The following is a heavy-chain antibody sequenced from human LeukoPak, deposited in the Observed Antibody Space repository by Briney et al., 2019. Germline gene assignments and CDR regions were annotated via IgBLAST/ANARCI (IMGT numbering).Heavy chain of an antibody. V-gene: IGHV5-51*01. Sequence: GESLKTSCKGSGYSFTSYWIGWVRQMPGKGLEWMGVIYPGGSDTRYSPSFQGQVTISADKSSSTAYLHWSSLKASDTAMYYCARVVADGSTYYFDYWGQGTLVTVSS. D-gene: IGHD5-24*01. CDR3: ARVVADGSTYYFDY. CDR2: IYPGGSDT. J-gene: IGHJ4*02. CDR1: GYSFTSYW.